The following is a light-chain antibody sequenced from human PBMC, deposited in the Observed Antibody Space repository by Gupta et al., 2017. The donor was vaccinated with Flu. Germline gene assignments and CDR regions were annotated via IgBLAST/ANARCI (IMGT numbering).Light chain of an antibody. Sequence: PVTLGQPAAISCRSSQSLVYKNGITHLNWFQQSPGQSPRRLIYEVSNRDSGVPDRFSGSGSGTDFTLKISRVEAEDVWVYYCMRGTHPWTFGQGTRLEI. V-gene: IGKV2-30*01. CDR1: QSLVYKNGITH. CDR2: EVS. CDR3: MRGTHPWT. J-gene: IGKJ2*02.